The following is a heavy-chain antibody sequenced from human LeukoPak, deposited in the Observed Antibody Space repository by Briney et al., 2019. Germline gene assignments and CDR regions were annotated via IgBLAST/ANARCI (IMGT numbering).Heavy chain of an antibody. J-gene: IGHJ1*01. Sequence: GGSLRLSCAASGFTFDDYAMRCVRQAPGKGLEWVSGISWNSGSIGYADSVKGRFTISRDNAKNSLYLQMNSLRAEDMALYYCAKDISGAVAGLMMDWGQGTLVTVSS. CDR3: AKDISGAVAGLMMD. CDR1: GFTFDDYA. V-gene: IGHV3-9*03. CDR2: ISWNSGSI. D-gene: IGHD6-19*01.